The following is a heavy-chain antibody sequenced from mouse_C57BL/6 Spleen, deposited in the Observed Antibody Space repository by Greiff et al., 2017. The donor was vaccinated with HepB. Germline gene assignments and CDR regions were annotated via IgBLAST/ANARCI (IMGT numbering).Heavy chain of an antibody. Sequence: DVMLVESGGGLVKPGGSLKLSCAASGFTFSSYAMSWVRQTPEKRLEWVATISDGGSYTYYPDNVKGRFTISRDNAKNNLYLQMSHLKSEDTAMYYCAREATGNAMDYWGQGTSVTVSS. J-gene: IGHJ4*01. V-gene: IGHV5-4*01. CDR3: AREATGNAMDY. CDR1: GFTFSSYA. CDR2: ISDGGSYT.